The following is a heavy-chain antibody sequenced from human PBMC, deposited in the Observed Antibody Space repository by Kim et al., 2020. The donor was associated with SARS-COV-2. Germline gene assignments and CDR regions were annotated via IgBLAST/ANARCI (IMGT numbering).Heavy chain of an antibody. J-gene: IGHJ6*02. D-gene: IGHD3-9*01. Sequence: SETLSLTCTVSGGSISSSSYYWGWIRQPPGKGLEWIGSIYYSGSTYYNPSLKSRVTISVDTSKNQFSLKLSSVTAADTAVYYCARRTRTYYDILTGYSYGMDVWGQGTTVTVSS. CDR1: GGSISSSSYY. CDR3: ARRTRTYYDILTGYSYGMDV. V-gene: IGHV4-39*01. CDR2: IYYSGST.